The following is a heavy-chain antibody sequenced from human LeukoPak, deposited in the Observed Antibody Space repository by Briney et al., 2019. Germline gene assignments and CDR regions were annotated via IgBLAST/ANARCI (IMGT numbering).Heavy chain of an antibody. J-gene: IGHJ4*02. CDR2: IIPIFGTA. CDR1: GGTFSSYA. Sequence: SVKVSCKASGGTFSSYAISWARQAPGQGLEWMGGIIPIFGTANYAQKFQGRVTITADESTSTAYMELSSLRSEDTAVYYCARVKMATRFYDYWGQGTLVTVSS. D-gene: IGHD5-24*01. CDR3: ARVKMATRFYDY. V-gene: IGHV1-69*13.